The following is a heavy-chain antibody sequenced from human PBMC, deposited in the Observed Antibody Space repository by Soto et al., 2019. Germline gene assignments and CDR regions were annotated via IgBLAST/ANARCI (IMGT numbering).Heavy chain of an antibody. Sequence: ASVKVSCKASGYTFTSYGISWVRQAPGQGLEWMGWISAYNGNTNYAQKLQGRVTMTTDTSTSTAYMELRSLRSDDTAVYYCARDYPDSSGSTPLDYWGQGTLVTVSS. CDR1: GYTFTSYG. CDR2: ISAYNGNT. V-gene: IGHV1-18*01. D-gene: IGHD3-22*01. J-gene: IGHJ4*02. CDR3: ARDYPDSSGSTPLDY.